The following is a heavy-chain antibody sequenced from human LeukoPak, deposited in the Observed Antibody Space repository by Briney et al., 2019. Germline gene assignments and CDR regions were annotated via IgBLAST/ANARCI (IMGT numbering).Heavy chain of an antibody. D-gene: IGHD3-22*01. CDR3: DRDRKGFIHYDSSGYYLVLGY. Sequence: GASVKVSCKASGYTFTSYGISWVRQATGQGLEWMGWITAYNGNTNYAQKLQGRVTMTTDTSTSTAYMELRSLRSDDTAVYYCDRDRKGFIHYDSSGYYLVLGYWGQGTLVTVSS. J-gene: IGHJ4*02. CDR2: ITAYNGNT. V-gene: IGHV1-18*01. CDR1: GYTFTSYG.